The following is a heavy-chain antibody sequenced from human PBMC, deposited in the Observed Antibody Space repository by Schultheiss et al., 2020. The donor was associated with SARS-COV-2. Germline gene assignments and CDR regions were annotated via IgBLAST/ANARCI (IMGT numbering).Heavy chain of an antibody. CDR3: ARDPGGALGYGMGV. V-gene: IGHV4-30-4*01. CDR2: IYYSGST. D-gene: IGHD1-26*01. J-gene: IGHJ6*02. Sequence: SETLSLTCTVSGGSISSGDYYWSWIRQPPGKGLEWIGYIYYSGSTNYNPSLKSRVTISVDTSKNQFSLKLSSVTAADTAVYYCARDPGGALGYGMGVWGQGTTVTVSS. CDR1: GGSISSGDYY.